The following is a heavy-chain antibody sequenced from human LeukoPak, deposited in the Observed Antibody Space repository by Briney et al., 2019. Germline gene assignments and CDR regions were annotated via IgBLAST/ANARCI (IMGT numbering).Heavy chain of an antibody. CDR2: IKPDGSEK. V-gene: IGHV3-7*01. CDR3: ARTKNSGRYYYFDY. D-gene: IGHD3-22*01. J-gene: IGHJ4*02. CDR1: GFTFSTYW. Sequence: GGSLRLSCADSGFTFSTYWMSWLRQVPGKGLEWVGNIKPDGSEKYYADSVKGRFSISRDNAKNSLYLQMNNLRAEDTAVYYCARTKNSGRYYYFDYWGPGTLVTVSS.